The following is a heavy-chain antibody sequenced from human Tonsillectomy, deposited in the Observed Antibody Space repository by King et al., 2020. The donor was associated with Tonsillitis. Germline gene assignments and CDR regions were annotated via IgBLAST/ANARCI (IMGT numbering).Heavy chain of an antibody. CDR1: GFIFSNYA. J-gene: IGHJ4*02. Sequence: HVQLVESGGGVVQPGRSLRLSCAASGFIFSNYAMHWVRQAPGKGLEWVAVVSYDGSSIHYADSVKDRFTISRDNSMNTLYLQMNRLRAEDTAVYYCARDPNYYDSSGYEGGYFDYWGQGTLVTVSS. CDR3: ARDPNYYDSSGYEGGYFDY. V-gene: IGHV3-30-3*01. D-gene: IGHD3-22*01. CDR2: VSYDGSSI.